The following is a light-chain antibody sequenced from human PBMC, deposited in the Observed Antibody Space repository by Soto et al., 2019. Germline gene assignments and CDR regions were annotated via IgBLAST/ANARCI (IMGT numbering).Light chain of an antibody. Sequence: DIQMTQSPPSLSASVGDKVTITCRPSQSISHFLNWYQQKPGKAPKLMIYTASSLQSGVPARFSGSASGTHFTLTVSSLQPEDSATYFCQQSYTPPPTFGQGTKLEIK. CDR1: QSISHF. CDR3: QQSYTPPPT. V-gene: IGKV1-39*01. CDR2: TAS. J-gene: IGKJ2*01.